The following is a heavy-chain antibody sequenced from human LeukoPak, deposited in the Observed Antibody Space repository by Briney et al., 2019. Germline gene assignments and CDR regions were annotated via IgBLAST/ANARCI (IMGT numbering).Heavy chain of an antibody. D-gene: IGHD3-16*02. Sequence: ASVKVSCKASGYTFTGYYMHWVRQAPGQGLEWMGWINPNSGGTNYAQKFQGRVTMTRDTSISTAYMELSRLRSDDTAVYYCARGGPYYDYVWGSYRYTVTFDYWGQGTLVTVSS. V-gene: IGHV1-2*02. CDR3: ARGGPYYDYVWGSYRYTVTFDY. CDR1: GYTFTGYY. CDR2: INPNSGGT. J-gene: IGHJ4*02.